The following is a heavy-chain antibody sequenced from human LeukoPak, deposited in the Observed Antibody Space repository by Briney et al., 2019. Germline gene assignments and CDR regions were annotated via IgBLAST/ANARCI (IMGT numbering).Heavy chain of an antibody. CDR3: AKWGDYDVLTGYYVSDY. CDR2: ITGSGGNT. CDR1: GFTFSNYA. J-gene: IGHJ4*02. D-gene: IGHD3-9*01. V-gene: IGHV3-23*01. Sequence: GGSLRLSCAASGFTFSNYAMSWVRQAPGKGLEWVSAITGSGGNTYHADSVKGRFTISRDNSKNTVFLQMNSLRAEDTAVYYCAKWGDYDVLTGYYVSDYWGQGTLVTVSS.